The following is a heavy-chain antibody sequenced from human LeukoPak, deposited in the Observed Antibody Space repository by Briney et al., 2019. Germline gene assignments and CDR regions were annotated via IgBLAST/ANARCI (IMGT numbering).Heavy chain of an antibody. D-gene: IGHD2-8*02. CDR3: AKNRGHCVDGVCHNYYYMDV. CDR2: VSGSAGRT. CDR1: GFTFSSFA. J-gene: IGHJ6*03. V-gene: IGHV3-23*01. Sequence: GGSLRLSCAASGFTFSSFAMTWVRQAPGKGLEWVSTVSGSAGRTDYADSVKGRFTISRDNLKNTLYLQVNGLRAEDTAVYYCAKNRGHCVDGVCHNYYYMDVWGRGTTVTVSS.